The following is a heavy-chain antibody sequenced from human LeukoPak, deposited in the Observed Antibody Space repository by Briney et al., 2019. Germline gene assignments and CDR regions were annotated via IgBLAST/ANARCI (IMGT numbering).Heavy chain of an antibody. Sequence: SETLSLTCTVSGGSISSYYWSWIRQPPGKGLEWIGYIYYSGSTNYNPSLESRVTISVDTSRNQFSLKLSSVTAADTAVYYCARGTNYYDSSGYWTLGAFDIWGQGTMVTVSS. CDR2: IYYSGST. CDR3: ARGTNYYDSSGYWTLGAFDI. D-gene: IGHD3-22*01. CDR1: GGSISSYY. V-gene: IGHV4-59*01. J-gene: IGHJ3*02.